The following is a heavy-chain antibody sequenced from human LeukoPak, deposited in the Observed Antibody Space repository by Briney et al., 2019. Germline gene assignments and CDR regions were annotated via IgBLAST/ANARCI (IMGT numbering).Heavy chain of an antibody. D-gene: IGHD3-10*01. Sequence: GGSLRLYCAASGFTFSSYWMSWVRQAPGKGLEWVANIKQDGSEKYYVDSVKGRFTISRDNAKNSLYLQMNSLRGEDTAVYYCARDNYYGSGSYPPLDYWGQGTLVSVPS. CDR2: IKQDGSEK. J-gene: IGHJ4*02. V-gene: IGHV3-7*01. CDR1: GFTFSSYW. CDR3: ARDNYYGSGSYPPLDY.